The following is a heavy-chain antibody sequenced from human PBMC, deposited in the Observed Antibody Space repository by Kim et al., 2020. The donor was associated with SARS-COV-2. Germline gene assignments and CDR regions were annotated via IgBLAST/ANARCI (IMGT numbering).Heavy chain of an antibody. CDR2: ISYDGSNK. CDR1: GFTFRSYG. CDR3: AKELGQWLVYPMYYYYGMDV. D-gene: IGHD6-19*01. J-gene: IGHJ6*02. V-gene: IGHV3-30*18. Sequence: GGSLRLSCAASGFTFRSYGMHWVRQAPGKGLEWVAVISYDGSNKYYADSVKGRFTISSDYSKNTLYLQMNSLGAEDTAVYYCAKELGQWLVYPMYYYYGMDVWGQGNTVTVSS.